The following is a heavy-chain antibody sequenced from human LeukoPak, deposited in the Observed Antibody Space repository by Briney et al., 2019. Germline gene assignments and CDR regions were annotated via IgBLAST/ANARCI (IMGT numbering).Heavy chain of an antibody. V-gene: IGHV1-3*01. CDR2: INAGNGNT. CDR1: GYTFTSYA. Sequence: ASVKVSCKASGYTFTSYAMHWVRQAPGQRLEWMGWINAGNGNTKYSQKFQGRVTITRDTSASTACMELSSLRSEDTAVYYCATSLIYSGSYGYWGQGTLVTVSS. CDR3: ATSLIYSGSYGY. J-gene: IGHJ4*02. D-gene: IGHD1-26*01.